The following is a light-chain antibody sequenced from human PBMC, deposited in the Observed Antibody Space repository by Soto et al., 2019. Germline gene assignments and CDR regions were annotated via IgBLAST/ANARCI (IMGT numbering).Light chain of an antibody. CDR1: QRISTI. Sequence: DIQMTQSPSSLSAFVGDSVTITCHASQRISTILNWYHQKPGKAPKLLIYSASYLQSGVPSNFSGSGSGTDFTLSIVTLQPEDFGTYFCQQSYRLPLTFGGGTKVEI. V-gene: IGKV1-39*01. CDR3: QQSYRLPLT. J-gene: IGKJ4*01. CDR2: SAS.